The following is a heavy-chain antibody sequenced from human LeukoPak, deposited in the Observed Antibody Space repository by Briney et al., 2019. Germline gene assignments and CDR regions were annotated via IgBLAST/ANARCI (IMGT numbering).Heavy chain of an antibody. CDR2: INHSGST. Sequence: KPSETLSLTCAVYGGSFSGYYWSWIRQPPGKGLEWIGEINHSGSTNYNPSLKSRVTISVDTSKNQFSLKLSSVTAADTAVYYCARGSSTYCDFWSGYFRDPTHFDYWGQGTLVTVSS. J-gene: IGHJ4*02. CDR1: GGSFSGYY. D-gene: IGHD3-3*01. CDR3: ARGSSTYCDFWSGYFRDPTHFDY. V-gene: IGHV4-34*01.